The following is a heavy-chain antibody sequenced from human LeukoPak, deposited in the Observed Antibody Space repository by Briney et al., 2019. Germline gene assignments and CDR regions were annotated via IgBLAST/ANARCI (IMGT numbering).Heavy chain of an antibody. CDR1: GFPFNNYW. V-gene: IGHV3-7*03. J-gene: IGHJ4*02. CDR2: INKEGNSR. CDR3: AKDRIPDSGYDIDY. D-gene: IGHD5-12*01. Sequence: PGGSLRLSCAASGFPFNNYWLHWVRQVPGKGLEWVGNINKEGNSRSYADSVKGRFTISRDNSENILYLQMDSLRVEDTAMYYCAKDRIPDSGYDIDYWGQGTLVTVSS.